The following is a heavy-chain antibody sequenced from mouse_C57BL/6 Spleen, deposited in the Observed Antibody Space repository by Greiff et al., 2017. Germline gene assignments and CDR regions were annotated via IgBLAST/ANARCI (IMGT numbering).Heavy chain of an antibody. Sequence: VQLQQSGPELVKPGASVKISCKASGYTFTDYYMNWVKQSHGKSLEWIGDINPNNGGTSYNQKFKGKATLTVDKSSSTAYMELRSLTSEDSAVYYCAVDSSGSYAMDYWGQGTSVTVSS. CDR1: GYTFTDYY. CDR2: INPNNGGT. V-gene: IGHV1-26*01. CDR3: AVDSSGSYAMDY. D-gene: IGHD3-2*02. J-gene: IGHJ4*01.